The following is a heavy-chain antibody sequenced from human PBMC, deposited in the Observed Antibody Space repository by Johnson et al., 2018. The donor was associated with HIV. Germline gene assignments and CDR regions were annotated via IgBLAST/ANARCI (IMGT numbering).Heavy chain of an antibody. CDR1: GFTFSSYG. J-gene: IGHJ3*02. V-gene: IGHV3-30*02. D-gene: IGHD3-22*01. CDR3: ARDRYYYDSSAQQAFDI. Sequence: QVQVVESGGGVVQPGGSLRLSCAASGFTFSSYGMHWVRQAPGKGLEWVAFIRYDGSNKYYADSVKGRFTISRDNSKNTLYLQMNSLRAEDTAVYYCARDRYYYDSSAQQAFDIWGQGTMVTVSS. CDR2: IRYDGSNK.